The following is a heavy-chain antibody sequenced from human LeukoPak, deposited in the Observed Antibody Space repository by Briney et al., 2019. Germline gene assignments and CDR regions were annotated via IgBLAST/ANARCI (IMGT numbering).Heavy chain of an antibody. CDR2: ITGSGGNT. D-gene: IGHD3-9*01. V-gene: IGHV3-23*01. CDR1: GFTFSNYA. Sequence: GASLRLSCAASGFTFSNYAMSWVRQAPGKGLEWVSAITGSGGNTYYADSVKGRFTISRDNSKNTVFLQMNSLRAENTAVYYGATWGYYDILTASYASYYWGQGTLVTVSS. CDR3: ATWGYYDILTASYASYY. J-gene: IGHJ4*02.